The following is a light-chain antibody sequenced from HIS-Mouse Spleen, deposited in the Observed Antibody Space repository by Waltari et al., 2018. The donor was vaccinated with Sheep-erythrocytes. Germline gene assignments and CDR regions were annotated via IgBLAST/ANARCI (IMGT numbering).Light chain of an antibody. J-gene: IGLJ1*01. V-gene: IGLV2-11*01. Sequence: QSALTQPRSVSGSPGQSVTISCTRTSSDVGGYNYVSWYQQHPGKAPKLMIYDVSKRPSGVPDRFSGSKSGNTASLTISGLQAEDEADYYCCSYAGSYNHVFATGTKVTVL. CDR1: SSDVGGYNY. CDR2: DVS. CDR3: CSYAGSYNHV.